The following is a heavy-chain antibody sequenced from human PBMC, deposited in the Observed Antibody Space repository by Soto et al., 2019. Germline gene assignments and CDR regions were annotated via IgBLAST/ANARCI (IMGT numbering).Heavy chain of an antibody. D-gene: IGHD6-19*01. CDR3: AKALISGYSSGRGY. V-gene: IGHV3-23*01. CDR2: ISGSGGST. Sequence: EVQLLESGGGLVQPGGSLRLSCAASGFTFSSYAMSWVRQAPGKGLEWVSAISGSGGSTYYADSVKGRFTISRDNSKNTLYLQMNSLRAEGTAVYYCAKALISGYSSGRGYWGQGTLVTVSS. J-gene: IGHJ4*02. CDR1: GFTFSSYA.